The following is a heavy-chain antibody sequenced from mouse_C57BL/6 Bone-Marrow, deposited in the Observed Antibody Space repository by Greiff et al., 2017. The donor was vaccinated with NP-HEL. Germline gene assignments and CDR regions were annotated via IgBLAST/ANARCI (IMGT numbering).Heavy chain of an antibody. CDR3: ARGGTTVVATRYFDV. J-gene: IGHJ1*03. CDR2: ISDGGSYT. CDR1: GFTFSSYA. Sequence: DVQLVESGGGLVKPGGSLKLSCAASGFTFSSYAMSWVRQTPEKRLEWVATISDGGSYTYYPDNVKGRFTISRDNAKNNLYLQMSHLKSEDTAMYYCARGGTTVVATRYFDVWGTGTTVTVSS. D-gene: IGHD1-1*01. V-gene: IGHV5-4*01.